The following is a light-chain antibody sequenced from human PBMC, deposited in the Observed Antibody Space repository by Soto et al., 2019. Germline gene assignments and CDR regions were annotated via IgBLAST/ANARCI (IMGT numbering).Light chain of an antibody. V-gene: IGKV3-15*01. Sequence: EIVMTQSPATLSPSPGERATLSCRASQSVSSNLAWYQQKPGQAPRLLIFGASTRATGIPARFSGSGSGTEFTLTISSLQSEDFAVYCWQQYNNWPRTFGQGTKVDIK. CDR1: QSVSSN. CDR3: QQYNNWPRT. CDR2: GAS. J-gene: IGKJ1*01.